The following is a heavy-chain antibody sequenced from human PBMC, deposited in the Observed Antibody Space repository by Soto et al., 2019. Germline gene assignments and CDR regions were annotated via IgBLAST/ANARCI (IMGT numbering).Heavy chain of an antibody. CDR1: GFTFSNYA. D-gene: IGHD2-15*01. J-gene: IGHJ4*01. Sequence: GGSLRLSCSVSGFTFSNYAMHWVRQAPGKGLEYVSGITSDGDSTWHADSVKDRFTISRDNSKNTLFLQMSSLRVEDTAIYFCVKGNQLLRYYFDFWGPGRLVTVSS. CDR3: VKGNQLLRYYFDF. CDR2: ITSDGDST. V-gene: IGHV3-64D*06.